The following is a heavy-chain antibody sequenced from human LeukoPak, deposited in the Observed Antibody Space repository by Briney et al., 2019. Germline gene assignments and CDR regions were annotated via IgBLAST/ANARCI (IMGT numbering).Heavy chain of an antibody. CDR3: ARDRTVGSGWYGGVGY. J-gene: IGHJ4*02. V-gene: IGHV1-18*01. D-gene: IGHD6-19*01. Sequence: ASVKVSCKASGYTFTSYGISWVRQAPGQGLEWRGWISAYNGNTNYAQKLQGRVTMTTDTSTSTAYMELRSLRSDDTAVYYCARDRTVGSGWYGGVGYWGQGTLVTVSS. CDR2: ISAYNGNT. CDR1: GYTFTSYG.